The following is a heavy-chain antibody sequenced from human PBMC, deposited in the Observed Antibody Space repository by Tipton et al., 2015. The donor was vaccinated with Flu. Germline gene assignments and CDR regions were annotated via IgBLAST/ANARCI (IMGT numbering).Heavy chain of an antibody. CDR2: VYHTGST. D-gene: IGHD3/OR15-3a*01. CDR1: GYPISSGYY. Sequence: TLSLTCAVSGYPISSGYYWGWIRRPPGKGLEWIGNVYHTGSTYYNPSLESRVTISVDTSMNHISLHLTSVTAADTAVYYCARGRFWTGCPYDSWGQGIMVTVTS. J-gene: IGHJ4*02. CDR3: ARGRFWTGCPYDS. V-gene: IGHV4-38-2*01.